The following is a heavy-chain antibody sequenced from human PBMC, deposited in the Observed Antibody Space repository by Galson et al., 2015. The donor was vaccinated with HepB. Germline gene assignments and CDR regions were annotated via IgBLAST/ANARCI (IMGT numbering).Heavy chain of an antibody. V-gene: IGHV5-51*03. Sequence: QSGAEVKKPGESLKISCKGSGYSFTSYWIGWVRQMPGKGLEWMGIIYPGDSDTRYSPSFQGQVTISADKSISTAYLQWSSLKASDTAMYYCARVDPRDGYQIAEYYFDYWGQGTLVTVSS. D-gene: IGHD5-24*01. CDR2: IYPGDSDT. CDR3: ARVDPRDGYQIAEYYFDY. CDR1: GYSFTSYW. J-gene: IGHJ4*02.